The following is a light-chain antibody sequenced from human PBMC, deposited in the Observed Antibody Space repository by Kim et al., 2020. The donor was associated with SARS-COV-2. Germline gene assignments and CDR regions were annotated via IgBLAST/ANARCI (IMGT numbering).Light chain of an antibody. V-gene: IGKV1-27*01. J-gene: IGKJ1*01. Sequence: ASVGDRVTITCRASQGISNNVAWYQQKPGEVPKLLIYDASVLHSGVPSRFSGSGSGTDFTLTISSLQPEDVATYYCQKCSGPPRTFGQGTKVDIK. CDR1: QGISNN. CDR2: DAS. CDR3: QKCSGPPRT.